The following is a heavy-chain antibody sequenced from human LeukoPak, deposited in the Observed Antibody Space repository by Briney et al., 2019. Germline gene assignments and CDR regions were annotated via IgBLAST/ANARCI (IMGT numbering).Heavy chain of an antibody. D-gene: IGHD4-17*01. V-gene: IGHV3-73*01. CDR1: GFTFSGSA. J-gene: IGHJ4*02. Sequence: GGSLRLSCAASGFTFSGSAIHWVRQASGKGLEWVGRIRSKANSYATSSAASVKGRFTISRDDSKNTAYPQMNSLKTEDTAVYYCTRDYGVLFGYWGQGTLVTVSS. CDR2: IRSKANSYAT. CDR3: TRDYGVLFGY.